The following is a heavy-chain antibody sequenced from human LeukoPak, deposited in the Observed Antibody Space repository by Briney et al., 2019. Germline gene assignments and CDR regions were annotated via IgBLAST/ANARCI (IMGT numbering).Heavy chain of an antibody. V-gene: IGHV3-48*03. CDR2: ISGSGNTI. J-gene: IGHJ6*03. Sequence: GGSLRLSCAASGFTFRSYEMNWVRQASGKGLEWVSYISGSGNTINYADSVKGRFTISRDNAKNSLYLQMNSLRAEDTAVFYCARVVSRVDTAMVTFYFYHYYMDVWGKGTTVTVSS. CDR1: GFTFRSYE. D-gene: IGHD5-18*01. CDR3: ARVVSRVDTAMVTFYFYHYYMDV.